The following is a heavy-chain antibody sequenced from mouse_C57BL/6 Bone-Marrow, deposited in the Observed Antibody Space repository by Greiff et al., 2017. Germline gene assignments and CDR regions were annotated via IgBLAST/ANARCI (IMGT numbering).Heavy chain of an antibody. CDR2: IYPGSGHT. CDR3: ARGGDYFDY. Sequence: VQLQQSGAELVRPGASVKRSCKASGYTFTDYYINWVKQRPGQGLEWIARIYPGSGHTYYNEKFKGKATLTAEKSSSTAYMQLSSLTSEDAAVYFGARGGDYFDYWGQGTTLTVSS. J-gene: IGHJ2*01. V-gene: IGHV1-76*01. CDR1: GYTFTDYY.